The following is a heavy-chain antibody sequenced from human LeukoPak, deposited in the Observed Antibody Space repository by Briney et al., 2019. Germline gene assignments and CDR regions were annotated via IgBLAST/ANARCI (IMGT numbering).Heavy chain of an antibody. CDR1: GFAFSSYT. J-gene: IGHJ4*02. Sequence: GGSLRLSCAASGFAFSSYTMSWVRQAPGKGLEWVSAISRSGDTTYYADSVRGRFTISRDNSKNTVYLQINSLRVEDTAVYYCAKEGRSLQTYWGQGTLVTVSS. CDR3: AKEGRSLQTY. D-gene: IGHD5-24*01. CDR2: ISRSGDTT. V-gene: IGHV3-23*01.